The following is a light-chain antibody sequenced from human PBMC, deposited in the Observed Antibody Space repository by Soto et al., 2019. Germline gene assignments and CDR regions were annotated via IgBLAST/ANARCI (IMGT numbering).Light chain of an antibody. Sequence: SALTQPASVSASPGQSITISCTGTSSDVGSYNLVSWYQQHPGRAPKLMIFEGSKRPSGVSNRFSGSKSGSTASLTISGLQAEDEADYYCCSYAGSGTWVFGGGTKLTVL. CDR3: CSYAGSGTWV. J-gene: IGLJ3*02. CDR1: SSDVGSYNL. V-gene: IGLV2-23*01. CDR2: EGS.